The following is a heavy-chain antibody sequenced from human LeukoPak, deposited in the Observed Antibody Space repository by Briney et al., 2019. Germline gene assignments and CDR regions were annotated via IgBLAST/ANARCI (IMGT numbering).Heavy chain of an antibody. D-gene: IGHD6-6*01. CDR3: ARGRAARRGGRYYYYMDV. V-gene: IGHV1-8*01. Sequence: ASVKVSCKASGYTFTSYDINWVSQATGHGLEWMGWMNPNSGNTGYAQKFQGRVTMTRNTSISTAYMELSSLRSEDTAVYYCARGRAARRGGRYYYYMDVWGKGTTVTVSS. J-gene: IGHJ6*03. CDR2: MNPNSGNT. CDR1: GYTFTSYD.